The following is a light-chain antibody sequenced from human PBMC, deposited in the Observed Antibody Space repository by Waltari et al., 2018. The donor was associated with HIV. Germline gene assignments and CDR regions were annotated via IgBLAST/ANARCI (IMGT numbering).Light chain of an antibody. CDR1: RSNIGTNT. CDR2: SND. Sequence: QSVLTQPPSASATPGQGVGISCSGSRSNIGTNTVNWYQHLPGTAPKLLIYSNDQRPSGLPDRIAGSKSGTSASLAISGLQSEDEADYYCAVCDDSLNGVVFGGGTKLTVL. V-gene: IGLV1-44*01. CDR3: AVCDDSLNGVV. J-gene: IGLJ2*01.